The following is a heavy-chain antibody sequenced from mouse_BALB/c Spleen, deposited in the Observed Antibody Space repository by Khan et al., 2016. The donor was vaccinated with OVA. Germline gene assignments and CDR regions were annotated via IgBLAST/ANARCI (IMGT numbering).Heavy chain of an antibody. CDR1: GYTFSSYW. J-gene: IGHJ3*01. CDR2: ILPGSGST. CDR3: ARGGLGRGFAY. D-gene: IGHD4-1*01. Sequence: VELVESGAELMKPGASVKISCKATGYTFSSYWIEWVKQRPGHGLEWIGVILPGSGSTNYNEKFKGKATFTADTSSNTAYMQLSSLTSEDSAVYYCARGGLGRGFAYWGQGTLVNVSA. V-gene: IGHV1-9*01.